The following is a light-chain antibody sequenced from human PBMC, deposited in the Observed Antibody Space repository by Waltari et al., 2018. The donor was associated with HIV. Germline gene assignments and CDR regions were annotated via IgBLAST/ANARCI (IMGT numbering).Light chain of an antibody. CDR2: RGN. V-gene: IGLV10-54*04. Sequence: QAGLTQPPSVSKALGQTATLTCTGDKNTVGFQGAPWLKHHQGHPPKLLSYRGNNRPSGVPGRFSASTSGKTASLNITGLQADDEADYFCSSWDTRLNGWVFGGGTHLTVL. CDR1: KNTVGFQG. CDR3: SSWDTRLNGWV. J-gene: IGLJ3*02.